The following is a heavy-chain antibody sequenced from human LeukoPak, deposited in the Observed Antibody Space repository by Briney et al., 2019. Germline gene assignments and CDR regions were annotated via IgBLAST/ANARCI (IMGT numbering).Heavy chain of an antibody. CDR1: CYTFTRYG. CDR2: ISAYNGNT. D-gene: IGHD3-10*01. CDR3: ARDSLYGSGNTNWFDP. Sequence: ASVKVSCKASCYTFTRYGISWVRQAPGQGLEWIGWISAYNGNTNYAQKLQGRVTMTTDTSTSTAYMELRSLRSDDTAVYYCARDSLYGSGNTNWFDPWGQGTLVTVSS. J-gene: IGHJ5*02. V-gene: IGHV1-18*04.